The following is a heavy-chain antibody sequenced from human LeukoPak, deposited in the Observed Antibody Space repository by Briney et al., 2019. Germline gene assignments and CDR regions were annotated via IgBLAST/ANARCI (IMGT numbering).Heavy chain of an antibody. Sequence: GGSLRLSCAASGFTFSSYSMNWVRQAPGRGLEWVSSISSSSSYIYYADSVKGRFTISRDNAKNSLYLQRNSLRAEDTAVYYCASQLHSRVLIIDYWGQGTLVTVSS. CDR1: GFTFSSYS. CDR2: ISSSSSYI. V-gene: IGHV3-21*01. J-gene: IGHJ4*02. D-gene: IGHD3-10*01. CDR3: ASQLHSRVLIIDY.